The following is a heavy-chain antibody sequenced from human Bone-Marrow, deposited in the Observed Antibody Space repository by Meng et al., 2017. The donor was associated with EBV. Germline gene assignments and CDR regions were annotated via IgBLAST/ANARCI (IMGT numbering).Heavy chain of an antibody. CDR3: AMGLATDFDY. J-gene: IGHJ4*02. V-gene: IGHV1-2*02. CDR2: INPNSGGT. Sequence: QVELVQSGAEVKKPRASVKASCKASGYPFTGYYIQWVRQAPGQGLEWVGWINPNSGGTNYAEKFQGRVTMTRDTSITTAFMELSSLKSDDTAVYYCAMGLATDFDYWGQGTLVTVSS. D-gene: IGHD5-12*01. CDR1: GYPFTGYY.